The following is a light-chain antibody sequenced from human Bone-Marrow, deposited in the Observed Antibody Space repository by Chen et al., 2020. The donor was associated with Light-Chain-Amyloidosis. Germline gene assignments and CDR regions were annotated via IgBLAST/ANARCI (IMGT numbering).Light chain of an antibody. V-gene: IGLV3-25*03. CDR1: DLPTKY. J-gene: IGLJ2*01. CDR3: QSADSSGTYEVI. CDR2: SDT. Sequence: SYELTQPPSVSVSPGQTARITCSGDDLPTKYAYWYQQKPGQAPVLVIHSDTERPSGISERFSGASSGTTATLAISGVQGEDEADYHCQSADSSGTYEVIFGGGTKLTVL.